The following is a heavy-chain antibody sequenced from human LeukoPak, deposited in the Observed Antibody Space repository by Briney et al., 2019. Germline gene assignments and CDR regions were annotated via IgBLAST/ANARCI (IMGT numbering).Heavy chain of an antibody. V-gene: IGHV3-15*01. J-gene: IGHJ4*02. Sequence: PGGSLRLSCAASGFSFNYAWMIWVRLAPGKGLECVGRIKSYTDGGATDYAAPVKGRFTISRDDSKNTLYLQMNSLKTEDTAVYYCVHYTSGYVYDHWGQGTLVTVSS. D-gene: IGHD3-22*01. CDR2: IKSYTDGGAT. CDR3: VHYTSGYVYDH. CDR1: GFSFNYAW.